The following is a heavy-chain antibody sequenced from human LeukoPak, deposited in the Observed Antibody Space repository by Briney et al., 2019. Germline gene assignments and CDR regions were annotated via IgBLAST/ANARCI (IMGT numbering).Heavy chain of an antibody. V-gene: IGHV4-39*07. J-gene: IGHJ4*02. CDR3: ARRRFPDY. Sequence: SETLSLTCTVSGGSISGYYWSWIRQPPGKGLEWIGSIYYSGSTYYNPSLKSRVTISVDTSKNQFSLKLSSVTAADTAVYYCARRRFPDYWGQGTLVTVSS. D-gene: IGHD3-3*01. CDR1: GGSISGYY. CDR2: IYYSGST.